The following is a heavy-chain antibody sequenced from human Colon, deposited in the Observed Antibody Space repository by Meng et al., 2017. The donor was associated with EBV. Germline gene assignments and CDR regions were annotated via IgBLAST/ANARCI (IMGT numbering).Heavy chain of an antibody. CDR1: GGSISSGDYY. CDR2: IYYSGST. J-gene: IGHJ5*02. CDR3: ARAEYYNWFDP. Sequence: QVQLQESGPGLVKPSXXXXXXCTVSGGSISSGDYYWSWIRQPPGKGLEWIGYIYYSGSTYYNPSLKSRVTISVDTSKNQFSLKLSSVTAADTAVYYCARAEYYNWFDPWGQGTLFTVSS. V-gene: IGHV4-30-4*01. D-gene: IGHD1-14*01.